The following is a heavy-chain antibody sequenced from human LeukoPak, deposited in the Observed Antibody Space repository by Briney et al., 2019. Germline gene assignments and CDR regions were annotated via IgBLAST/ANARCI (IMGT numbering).Heavy chain of an antibody. V-gene: IGHV4-39*01. CDR3: ASGGTVSSSGWYLDAFDI. J-gene: IGHJ3*02. CDR2: IYYSGST. CDR1: GGSISSGNYY. Sequence: SETLSLTCTVSGGSISSGNYYWSWIRQPPGKGLEWIGSIYYSGSTYYNPSLKSRVTISVDTSKNQFSLKLSSVTAADTAVYYCASGGTVSSSGWYLDAFDIWGQGTMVTVSS. D-gene: IGHD6-19*01.